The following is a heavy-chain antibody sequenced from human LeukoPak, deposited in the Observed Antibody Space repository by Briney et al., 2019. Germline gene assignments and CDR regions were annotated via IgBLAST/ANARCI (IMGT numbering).Heavy chain of an antibody. V-gene: IGHV3-43*02. CDR2: ISGDGGST. Sequence: GGSLRLSCAASGFTFDDYAMHWVRQAPGKGLEWVSLISGDGGSTYYADSVKGRFTISRDNAKNSLYLQMNSLRAEDTAVYYCARDAPYFHWGQGTLVTVSS. D-gene: IGHD3-9*01. J-gene: IGHJ4*02. CDR3: ARDAPYFH. CDR1: GFTFDDYA.